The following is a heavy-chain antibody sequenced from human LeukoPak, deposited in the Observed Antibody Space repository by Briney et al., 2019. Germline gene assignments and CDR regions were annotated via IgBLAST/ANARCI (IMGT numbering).Heavy chain of an antibody. J-gene: IGHJ5*02. CDR2: INPNSGGT. CDR3: ARANYDFWSGYYFTSPYNWFDP. Sequence: ASVKVSCKASGYTFTGYYMHWVRQAPGQGLEWMGWINPNSGGTNYAQKFQGRVTMTRDTSISTAYMELSRLRSDDTAVYYCARANYDFWSGYYFTSPYNWFDPWGQGTLVTVSS. V-gene: IGHV1-2*02. CDR1: GYTFTGYY. D-gene: IGHD3-3*01.